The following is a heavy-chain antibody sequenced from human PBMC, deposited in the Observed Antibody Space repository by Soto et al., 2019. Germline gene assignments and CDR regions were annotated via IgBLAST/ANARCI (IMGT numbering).Heavy chain of an antibody. J-gene: IGHJ4*02. CDR3: AREGNLGRWIQPIDY. CDR2: IHYNGNT. D-gene: IGHD5-18*01. V-gene: IGHV4-59*01. CDR1: GGSISSYY. Sequence: ASETLSLTCTVSGGSISSYYWSWIRQPPGKGLEWIGNIHYNGNTKYSPSLKSRVTMSVDTSKNHFSLKLISVTTADTAVYFCAREGNLGRWIQPIDYWGQGTLVTVSS.